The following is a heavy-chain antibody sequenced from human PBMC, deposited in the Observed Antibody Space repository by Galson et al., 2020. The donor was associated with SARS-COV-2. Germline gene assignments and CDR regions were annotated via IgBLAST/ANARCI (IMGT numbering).Heavy chain of an antibody. V-gene: IGHV4-59*13. J-gene: IGHJ3*02. Sequence: SETLSLTCTVSGGSISSYYWTWIRQPPGKGLEWIGYIHYSGSTSYNPSLKSRVTISLDTSKNQFSLKLSSVTAADTAVYYCARVDCSGGSCYYYAFDIWGQGTMVTVSS. CDR3: ARVDCSGGSCYYYAFDI. CDR2: IHYSGST. D-gene: IGHD2-15*01. CDR1: GGSISSYY.